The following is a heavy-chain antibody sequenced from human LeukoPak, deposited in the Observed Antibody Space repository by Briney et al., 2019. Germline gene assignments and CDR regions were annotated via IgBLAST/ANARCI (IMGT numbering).Heavy chain of an antibody. V-gene: IGHV4-39*01. J-gene: IGHJ4*02. CDR2: IFSGGNT. Sequence: SETLSLTCTVSGASISSSRSFWGWIRQPPGKGLEWIVSIFSGGNTYYNPSLNSRVSISIDTSKNQFSLRLSSVTATDTAFYFCARPQLGSSAGYVDYWGQGILVTVSS. CDR3: ARPQLGSSAGYVDY. CDR1: GASISSSRSF. D-gene: IGHD3-9*01.